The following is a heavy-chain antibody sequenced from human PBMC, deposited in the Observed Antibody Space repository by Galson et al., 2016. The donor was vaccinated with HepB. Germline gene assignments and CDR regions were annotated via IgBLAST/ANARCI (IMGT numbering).Heavy chain of an antibody. CDR3: ARDGKAPHYYYGLDV. Sequence: SVKVSCKASGYTFTSHDITWVRQATGQGLEWMGWMNPNTGHTIYAQKFQGRVTMTSKISIRTVYLEVRSLRSDDTAVYYCARDGKAPHYYYGLDVWGQGTTVIVAS. V-gene: IGHV1-8*01. CDR2: MNPNTGHT. J-gene: IGHJ6*02. CDR1: GYTFTSHD.